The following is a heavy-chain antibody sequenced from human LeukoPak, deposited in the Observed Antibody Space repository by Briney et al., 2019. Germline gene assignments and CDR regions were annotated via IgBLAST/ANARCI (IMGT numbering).Heavy chain of an antibody. CDR1: DGSFSGYY. V-gene: IGHV4-34*01. J-gene: IGHJ4*02. CDR2: INHSGST. CDR3: ARSGRWLRLDY. D-gene: IGHD5-12*01. Sequence: SETLSLTCAVYDGSFSGYYWSWIRQPPGKGLEWIGEINHSGSTNYNPSLKSRVTISVDTSKNQFSLKLSSATAADTAVYYCARSGRWLRLDYWGQGTLVTVSS.